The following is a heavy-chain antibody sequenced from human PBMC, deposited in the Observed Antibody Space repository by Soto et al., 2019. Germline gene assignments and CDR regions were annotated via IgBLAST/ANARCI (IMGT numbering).Heavy chain of an antibody. J-gene: IGHJ5*02. Sequence: QVQLVQSGAEVKKPGASVKVSCKASGYTFTSYAMHWVRQAPGQRLEWMGWINAGNGNTKYSQKFQGRVTMTTDTSTSTAYMELRSLRSDDTAVYYCARDIMTTVTTVAWFDPWGQGTLVTVSS. D-gene: IGHD4-17*01. CDR2: INAGNGNT. V-gene: IGHV1-3*01. CDR3: ARDIMTTVTTVAWFDP. CDR1: GYTFTSYA.